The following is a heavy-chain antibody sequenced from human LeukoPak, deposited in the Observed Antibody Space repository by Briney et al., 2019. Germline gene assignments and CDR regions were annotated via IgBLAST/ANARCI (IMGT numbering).Heavy chain of an antibody. CDR3: ARNRHYDFWSGGFDY. V-gene: IGHV4-30-2*01. CDR2: IYHSGST. Sequence: TASETLSLTCAVSGVSISSGGYSWSWIRQPPGKGLEWIGYIYHSGSTYYNPSLKSRVTISVDRSKNQFSLKLSSVTAADTAVYYCARNRHYDFWSGGFDYWGQGTLVTVSS. CDR1: GVSISSGGYS. D-gene: IGHD3-3*01. J-gene: IGHJ4*02.